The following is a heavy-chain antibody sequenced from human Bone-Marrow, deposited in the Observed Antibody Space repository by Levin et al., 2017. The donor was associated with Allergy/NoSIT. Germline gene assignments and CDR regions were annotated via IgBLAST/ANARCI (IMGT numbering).Heavy chain of an antibody. CDR3: ARLHDPMNAVTTFTYYYGMDV. J-gene: IGHJ6*02. CDR2: IFPGDSAT. V-gene: IGHV5-51*01. Sequence: GESLKISCKGSGYTFTSYWIGWVRQMPGKGLEWMGIIFPGDSATRYSPAFQGQVTFSADKSISAAYLQWSSLKASDSAMYYCARLHDPMNAVTTFTYYYGMDVWGQGTTVTVPS. CDR1: GYTFTSYW. D-gene: IGHD4-17*01.